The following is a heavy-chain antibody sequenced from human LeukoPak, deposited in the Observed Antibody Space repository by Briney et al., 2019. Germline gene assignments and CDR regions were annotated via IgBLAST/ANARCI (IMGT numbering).Heavy chain of an antibody. Sequence: ASVKVSCKASGYTFTSYDINWVRQATGQGLEWMGWMNPNSGNTGYAQKFQGRVTMTRNTSISTAYMELSSLRSEDTAVYYCARGISGLWFGNYYYYYYMDVWGKGTTATVSS. CDR1: GYTFTSYD. CDR3: ARGISGLWFGNYYYYYYMDV. V-gene: IGHV1-8*01. J-gene: IGHJ6*03. D-gene: IGHD3-10*01. CDR2: MNPNSGNT.